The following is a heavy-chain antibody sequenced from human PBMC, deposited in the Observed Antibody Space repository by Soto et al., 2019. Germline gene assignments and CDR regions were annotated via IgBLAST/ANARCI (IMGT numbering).Heavy chain of an antibody. CDR3: ARVPGDRIAVY. Sequence: GGSLRLSCAVSGFVFSDYYMSWIRQAPGKGLEWISHINSGGSTIYYADSVKGRSTISRDNAKNSLYLEMNSLRAEDTAVYYCARVPGDRIAVYWGLGTLVTVSS. CDR1: GFVFSDYY. D-gene: IGHD6-19*01. V-gene: IGHV3-11*01. J-gene: IGHJ4*02. CDR2: INSGGSTI.